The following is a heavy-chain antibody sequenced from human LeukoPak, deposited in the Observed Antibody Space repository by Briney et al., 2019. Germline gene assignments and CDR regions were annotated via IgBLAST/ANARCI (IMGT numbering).Heavy chain of an antibody. Sequence: PGRSLRLSCAASGFTFSSYGMHWVRQAPGKGLEWVAVISYDGSNKYYADSVKGRFTISRDNSKNTLYLQMNSLRAEDTAVYYCARRGPRFGEYLDYWGQGTLVTVSS. J-gene: IGHJ4*02. D-gene: IGHD3-10*01. CDR2: ISYDGSNK. CDR1: GFTFSSYG. V-gene: IGHV3-30*03. CDR3: ARRGPRFGEYLDY.